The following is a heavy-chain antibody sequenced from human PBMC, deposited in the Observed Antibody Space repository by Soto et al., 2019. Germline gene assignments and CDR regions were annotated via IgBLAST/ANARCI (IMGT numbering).Heavy chain of an antibody. CDR3: ARVVGATLVNY. J-gene: IGHJ4*02. D-gene: IGHD1-26*01. CDR2: VHDSWGS. V-gene: IGHV4-59*08. CDR1: VGSISSYY. Sequence: PSETLSLTCTVSVGSISSYYWSWIRQPPGKGLEWIGYVHDSWGSHYNPSLKSRVAISLDTSKSQFSLKLTSVTATDTAVYYCARVVGATLVNYWGQGTLVTVPQ.